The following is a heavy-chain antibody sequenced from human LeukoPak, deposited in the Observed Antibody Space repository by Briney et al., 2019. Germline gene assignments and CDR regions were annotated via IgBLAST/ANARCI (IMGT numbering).Heavy chain of an antibody. Sequence: TSETLSLTCAVYGGSFSGYYWSWIRQPPGKGLEWIGEINHSGSTNYNPSLKSRVTISVDTSKNQFSLKLSSVTAADTAVYYCARLGVTMIVVGHIDPKGSGGFDYWGQGTLVTVSS. D-gene: IGHD3-22*01. CDR2: INHSGST. CDR3: ARLGVTMIVVGHIDPKGSGGFDY. CDR1: GGSFSGYY. J-gene: IGHJ4*02. V-gene: IGHV4-34*01.